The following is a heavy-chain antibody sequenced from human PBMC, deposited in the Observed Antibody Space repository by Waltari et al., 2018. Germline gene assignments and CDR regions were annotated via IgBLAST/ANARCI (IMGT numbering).Heavy chain of an antibody. Sequence: QLQLQESGPGLVKPSETLSLTCSVSGVSITSNRLYWGWFRQPPGQGREWIGTMSYSGATYSSPSLRSRVTISRDTSKNQLSLKLGSVTAADTAVYYCATYIGASVGTAAFDVWGQGTMVTVSS. CDR3: ATYIGASVGTAAFDV. V-gene: IGHV4-39*01. D-gene: IGHD5-12*01. CDR2: MSYSGAT. CDR1: GVSITSNRLY. J-gene: IGHJ3*01.